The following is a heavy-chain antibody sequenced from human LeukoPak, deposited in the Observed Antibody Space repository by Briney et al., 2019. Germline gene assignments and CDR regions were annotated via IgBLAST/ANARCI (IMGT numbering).Heavy chain of an antibody. J-gene: IGHJ4*02. CDR2: IYYSGST. D-gene: IGHD1-26*01. Sequence: SETLSLTCTVSGGSISSYYWSWIRQPPGKGLEWIGYIYYSGSTNYNPSLKSRVTISLDKSNNEFSLKMNSVTAADTAVYFCARASGTYPNSLDSWGRGTLVIVSS. CDR1: GGSISSYY. V-gene: IGHV4-59*12. CDR3: ARASGTYPNSLDS.